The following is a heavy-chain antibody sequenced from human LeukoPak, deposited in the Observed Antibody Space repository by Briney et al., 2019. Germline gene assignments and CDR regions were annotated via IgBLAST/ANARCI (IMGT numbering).Heavy chain of an antibody. CDR1: GGSFSGYY. CDR2: INHSGST. CDR3: ARGGAGIQSGFWSGFGY. Sequence: KTSETLSLTCAVYGGSFSGYYWSWIRQPPGTGLEWIGEINHSGSTNYNPSLKSRVTISVDTSKNQFSLKLSSVTAADTAVYYCARGGAGIQSGFWSGFGYWGQGTLVTVSS. D-gene: IGHD3-3*01. J-gene: IGHJ4*02. V-gene: IGHV4-34*01.